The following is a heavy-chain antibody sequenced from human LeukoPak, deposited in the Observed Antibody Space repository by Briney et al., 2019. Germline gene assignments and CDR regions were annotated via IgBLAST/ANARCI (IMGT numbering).Heavy chain of an antibody. CDR3: ARAPPSIVGENWFDP. D-gene: IGHD1-26*01. V-gene: IGHV1-18*01. J-gene: IGHJ5*02. CDR1: GYTFTSYG. CDR2: ISAYNGNT. Sequence: ASVKVSCKASGYTFTSYGISWVRQAPGQGLAWMGWISAYNGNTNYAQKLQGRVTMTTDTSTSTAYMELSRLRSDDTAVYYCARAPPSIVGENWFDPWGQGTLVTVSS.